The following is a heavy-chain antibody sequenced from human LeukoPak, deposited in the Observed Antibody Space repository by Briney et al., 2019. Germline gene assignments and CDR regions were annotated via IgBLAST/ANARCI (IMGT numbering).Heavy chain of an antibody. CDR1: GYTFTSYG. D-gene: IGHD3-22*01. CDR2: ISTYNGHT. J-gene: IGHJ4*02. V-gene: IGHV1-18*01. CDR3: ARGFPPRRNYDSSGYYSYYFDY. Sequence: ASVKVSCKASGYTFTSYGLTWVRQAPGQGLEWMGWISTYNGHTKYPQKLQGRVTMTTDTSTSTAYMELRSLRSDDTAVYYCARGFPPRRNYDSSGYYSYYFDYWGQGTLVTVSS.